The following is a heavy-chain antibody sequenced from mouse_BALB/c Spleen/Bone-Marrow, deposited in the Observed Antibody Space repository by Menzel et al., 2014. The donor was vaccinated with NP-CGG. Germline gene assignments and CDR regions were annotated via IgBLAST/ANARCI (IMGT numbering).Heavy chain of an antibody. Sequence: VQLQQSGPEQVKPGASVKISCKASGYSFTGYFMNWVIQSHGKSLEWIGRINPYNGDSFYNQKFKGKATLTVDKSSSTAHMELRSLASEDSAVYYCARVTTDWYFDVWGAGTTVTVSS. V-gene: IGHV1-20*02. CDR2: INPYNGDS. D-gene: IGHD1-1*01. CDR3: ARVTTDWYFDV. CDR1: GYSFTGYF. J-gene: IGHJ1*01.